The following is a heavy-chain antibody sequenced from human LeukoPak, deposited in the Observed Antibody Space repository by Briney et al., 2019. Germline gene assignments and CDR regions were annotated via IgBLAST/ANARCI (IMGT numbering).Heavy chain of an antibody. CDR2: IYYSGST. CDR3: ARVGATTRHSDY. D-gene: IGHD5-12*01. Sequence: SETLSLTCTVSGGSISSGGYYWGWIRQHPGKGLEWIGYIYYSGSTYYNPSLKSRVTISVDTSKNQFSLKLSSVTAADTAVYYCARVGATTRHSDYWGQGTLVTVSS. V-gene: IGHV4-31*03. J-gene: IGHJ4*02. CDR1: GGSISSGGYY.